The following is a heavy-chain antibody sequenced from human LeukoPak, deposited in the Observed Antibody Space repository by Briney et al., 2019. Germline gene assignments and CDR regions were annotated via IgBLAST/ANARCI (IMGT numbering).Heavy chain of an antibody. D-gene: IGHD3-16*01. CDR3: ARLRGDYVWGSQFEFFDY. CDR2: ISAYNGNT. CDR1: GYTFTSYG. Sequence: RASVKVSCKASGYTFTSYGISWVRQAPGQGLEWMGWISAYNGNTNYAQKLQGRVTMTTDTSTSTAYMELRSLRSDDTAVYYCARLRGDYVWGSQFEFFDYWGQGTLVTVSS. J-gene: IGHJ4*02. V-gene: IGHV1-18*01.